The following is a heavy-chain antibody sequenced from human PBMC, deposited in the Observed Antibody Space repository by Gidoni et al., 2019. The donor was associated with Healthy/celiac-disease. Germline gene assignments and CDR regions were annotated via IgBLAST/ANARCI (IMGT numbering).Heavy chain of an antibody. CDR1: GFTFRSYW. V-gene: IGHV3-74*01. CDR3: ARVGLAYCGGDCYAGAFDI. Sequence: EVQLVESGGGLVQPGGSLRLSCAASGFTFRSYWMHWVRQAQGKGLGWVSRIKSDGSSTSYADSVKGRFTISRDNAKNTLYLQMNSLRAEDTAVYYCARVGLAYCGGDCYAGAFDIWGQGTMVTVSS. D-gene: IGHD2-21*02. CDR2: IKSDGSST. J-gene: IGHJ3*02.